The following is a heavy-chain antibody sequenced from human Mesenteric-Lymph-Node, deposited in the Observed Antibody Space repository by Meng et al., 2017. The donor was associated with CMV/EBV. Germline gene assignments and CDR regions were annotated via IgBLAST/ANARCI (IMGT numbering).Heavy chain of an antibody. CDR1: GFTFSSYE. J-gene: IGHJ3*02. Sequence: GESLKISCAASGFTFSSYEMNWVRQAPGKGLEWVSYISSSGSTIYYADSVKGRFTISRDNAKNSLYLQMNSLRAEDTAVYYCARDQSSSWYDAFDIWGQGTMVTVSS. CDR2: ISSSGSTI. D-gene: IGHD6-13*01. V-gene: IGHV3-48*03. CDR3: ARDQSSSWYDAFDI.